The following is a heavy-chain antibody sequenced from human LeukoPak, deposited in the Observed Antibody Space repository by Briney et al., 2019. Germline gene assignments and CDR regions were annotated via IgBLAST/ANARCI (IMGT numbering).Heavy chain of an antibody. D-gene: IGHD6-13*01. CDR1: GYTFTSYG. J-gene: IGHJ6*02. CDR2: ISAYNGNT. CDR3: ARFRSSSWYRDYYYYGMDV. Sequence: ASVKVSCKASGYTFTSYGISWVRQAPGQGLEWVGWISAYNGNTNYAQKLQGRVTMTTDTSTSTAYMELRSLRSDDTAVYYCARFRSSSWYRDYYYYGMDVWGQGTTVTVSS. V-gene: IGHV1-18*01.